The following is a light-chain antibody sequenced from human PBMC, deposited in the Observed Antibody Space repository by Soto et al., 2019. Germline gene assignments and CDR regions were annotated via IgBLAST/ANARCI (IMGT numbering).Light chain of an antibody. CDR3: QKNFSSPSIT. J-gene: IGKJ5*01. Sequence: DIPMTQSPSSMSASVGDSVTLTCRASHDIGTFLNWYQQRPGKAPKLLIYAASNLKSGVPLRFSGSGSGTEFTLAISSLQPEDFATYYCQKNFSSPSITFGQGTRLEIK. V-gene: IGKV1-39*01. CDR2: AAS. CDR1: HDIGTF.